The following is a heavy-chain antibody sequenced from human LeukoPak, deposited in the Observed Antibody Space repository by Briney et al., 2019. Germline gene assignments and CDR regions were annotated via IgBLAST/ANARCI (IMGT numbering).Heavy chain of an antibody. Sequence: PSETLSLTCAVYGGSFSGYYWSWIRQPPGKGLEWIEEINHSGSTNYNPSLKSRVTISVDTSKNQFSLKLNSVTAADTAVYYCARDNWEVDYWGQGTLVTVSS. V-gene: IGHV4-34*01. CDR3: ARDNWEVDY. D-gene: IGHD1-1*01. J-gene: IGHJ4*02. CDR1: GGSFSGYY. CDR2: INHSGST.